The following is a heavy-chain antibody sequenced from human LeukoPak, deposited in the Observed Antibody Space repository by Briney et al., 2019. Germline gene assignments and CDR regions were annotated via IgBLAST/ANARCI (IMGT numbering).Heavy chain of an antibody. Sequence: GGSLRLSCAASGFTFSSYGMHWVRQAPGKGLEWVAFIRYDGTNKYYADSVKGRFTISRDNSKNTVYLQMNSLRPEDTAVYYCAARRLTVTTEIDYWGQGTLVTVSS. CDR3: AARRLTVTTEIDY. CDR1: GFTFSSYG. D-gene: IGHD4-17*01. V-gene: IGHV3-30*02. CDR2: IRYDGTNK. J-gene: IGHJ4*02.